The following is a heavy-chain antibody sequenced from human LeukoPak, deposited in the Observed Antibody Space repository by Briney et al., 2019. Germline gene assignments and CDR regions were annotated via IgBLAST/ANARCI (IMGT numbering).Heavy chain of an antibody. V-gene: IGHV7-4-1*02. J-gene: IGHJ4*02. CDR2: INTDTGNP. CDR1: GYTFTNYT. Sequence: ASVKVSCKASGYTFTNYTLNWVRQAPGQGLEWMGWINTDTGNPTYAQGFIGRFVFSLDTSVTTVYLQISSLKAEDTAVYFCARGYDTTGYFSYWGQGTLVTVSS. CDR3: ARGYDTTGYFSY. D-gene: IGHD3-22*01.